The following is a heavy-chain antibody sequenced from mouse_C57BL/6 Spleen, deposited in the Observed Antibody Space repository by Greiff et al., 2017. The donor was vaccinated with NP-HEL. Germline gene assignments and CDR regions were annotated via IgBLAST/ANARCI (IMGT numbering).Heavy chain of an antibody. J-gene: IGHJ4*01. CDR2: INPSSGYT. Sequence: QVQLKESGAELAKPGASVKLSCKASGYTFTSYWMHWVKQRPGQGLEWIGYINPSSGYTKYNQKFKDKATLTADKSSSTAYMQLSSLTYEDSAVYYCARSPTGDYYAMDYWGQGTSVTVSS. V-gene: IGHV1-7*01. CDR3: ARSPTGDYYAMDY. CDR1: GYTFTSYW. D-gene: IGHD4-1*02.